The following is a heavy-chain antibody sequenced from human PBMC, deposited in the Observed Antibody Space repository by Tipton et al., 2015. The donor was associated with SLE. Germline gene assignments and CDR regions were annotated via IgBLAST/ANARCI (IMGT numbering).Heavy chain of an antibody. Sequence: LRLSCAVYGGSFSGYYWSWIRQPPGKGLEWIGEINHSGSTNYNPSLKSRVTISVDTSKKQFSLNLSSVTAADTAVYYCAVEYSSSYGYWGQGTLVTVSS. V-gene: IGHV4-34*01. CDR3: AVEYSSSYGY. D-gene: IGHD6-6*01. CDR1: GGSFSGYY. J-gene: IGHJ4*02. CDR2: INHSGST.